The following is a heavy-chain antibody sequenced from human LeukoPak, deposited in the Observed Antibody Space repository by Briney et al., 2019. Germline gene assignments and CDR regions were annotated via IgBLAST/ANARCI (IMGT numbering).Heavy chain of an antibody. CDR3: AKDLRWGVSNRAYYYHYGMDV. J-gene: IGHJ6*02. V-gene: IGHV3-48*02. CDR2: IGRGRSPI. D-gene: IGHD3-16*01. CDR1: GFTFSSHS. Sequence: GGSLSLSCVASGFTFSSHSMNCVRQAPGGGLEWVSYIGRGRSPIYYADSVKGRFTISRDNVRNSLYLQMNSLRDEDTAVYYCAKDLRWGVSNRAYYYHYGMDVWGQGTTVSVSS.